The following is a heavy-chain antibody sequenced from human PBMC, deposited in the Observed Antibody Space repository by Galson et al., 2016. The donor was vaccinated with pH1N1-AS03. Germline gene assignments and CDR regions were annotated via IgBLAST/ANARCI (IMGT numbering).Heavy chain of an antibody. J-gene: IGHJ1*01. D-gene: IGHD1-26*01. CDR3: ADVGATIL. V-gene: IGHV3-7*01. Sequence: SLRLSCAASGFTFSIYGIHWVRQAPGKGLEWVANIKLDGSEKYYADSVKGRFTISKDNAQTSLYLQMNSLSAADTAVYYCADVGATILWGQGTLVTVSS. CDR2: IKLDGSEK. CDR1: GFTFSIYG.